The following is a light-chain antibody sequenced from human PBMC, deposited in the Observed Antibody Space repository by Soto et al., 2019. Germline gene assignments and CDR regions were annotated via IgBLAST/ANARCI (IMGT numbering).Light chain of an antibody. V-gene: IGLV1-44*01. Sequence: QSVLTQPPSASGTPGQRVTISCSGSSSNIGSNTVNWYQQVPGTAPRFLIYSDNQRPSGVPDRVSGSKSDNTASLTISGLQAEDEADYYCSSYTSISTLYVFGTGTKVTVL. CDR2: SDN. CDR1: SSNIGSNT. J-gene: IGLJ1*01. CDR3: SSYTSISTLYV.